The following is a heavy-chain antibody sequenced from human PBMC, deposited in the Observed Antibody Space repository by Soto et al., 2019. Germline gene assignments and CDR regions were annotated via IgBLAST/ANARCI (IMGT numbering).Heavy chain of an antibody. J-gene: IGHJ6*02. CDR2: IYSGGST. Sequence: GGSPRLSCAASGFTVSSNYMSWVRQAPGKGLEWVSVIYSGGSTYYADSVKGRFTISRDNSKNTLYLQMNSLRAEDTAVYYCARDVAGNNYGMDVWGQGTTVTVSS. CDR1: GFTVSSNY. V-gene: IGHV3-53*01. D-gene: IGHD2-15*01. CDR3: ARDVAGNNYGMDV.